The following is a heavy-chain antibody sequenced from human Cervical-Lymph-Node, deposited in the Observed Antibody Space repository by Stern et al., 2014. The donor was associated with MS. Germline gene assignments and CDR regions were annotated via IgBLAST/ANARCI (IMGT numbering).Heavy chain of an antibody. J-gene: IGHJ6*02. Sequence: VQLVQSGAEVKRPGAAVTISCEASGYTFSSYYLHWVRQAPGQGLEWMGIINPSDKSTTFAKRFQGRVTMTSDTSTSTVYMELSSLRSEDTAVYYCASDTAMVTLRTVYYGMYIWGQGTTVTVSS. D-gene: IGHD5-18*01. CDR1: GYTFSSYY. CDR2: INPSDKST. V-gene: IGHV1-46*03. CDR3: ASDTAMVTLRTVYYGMYI.